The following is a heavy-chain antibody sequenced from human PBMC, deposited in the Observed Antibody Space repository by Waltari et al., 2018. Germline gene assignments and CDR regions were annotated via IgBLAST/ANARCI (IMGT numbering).Heavy chain of an antibody. CDR2: ISYDGSNK. CDR1: GSPFSSYA. V-gene: IGHV3-30-3*01. Sequence: QVQLVESGGGVVQPGRSLRLSCAASGSPFSSYATHWVRRAPGKGLEWVAVISYDGSNKYYADSVKGRFTISRDNSKNTLYLQMNSLRAEDTAVYYCEAHILIRGNPNYFDYWGQGTLVTVSS. CDR3: EAHILIRGNPNYFDY. D-gene: IGHD2-21*01. J-gene: IGHJ4*02.